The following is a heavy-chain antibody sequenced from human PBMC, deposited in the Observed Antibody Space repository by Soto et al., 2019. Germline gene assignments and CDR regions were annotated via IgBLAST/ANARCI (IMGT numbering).Heavy chain of an antibody. CDR1: GYTFTGYY. CDR3: ARGAFLVAPDYHYYGMDV. J-gene: IGHJ6*02. V-gene: IGHV1-2*04. Sequence: ASVKVSCKASGYTFTGYYMHWVRQAPGQGLEWMGWINPNSGGTNYAQKFQGWVTMTRDTSISTAYMELSRLRSDDTAVYYCARGAFLVAPDYHYYGMDVWGQGTTVTVS. D-gene: IGHD3-3*01. CDR2: INPNSGGT.